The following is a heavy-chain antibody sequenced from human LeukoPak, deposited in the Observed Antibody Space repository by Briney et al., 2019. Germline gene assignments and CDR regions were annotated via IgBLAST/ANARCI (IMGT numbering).Heavy chain of an antibody. V-gene: IGHV6-1*01. J-gene: IGHJ5*01. CDR2: TYYRSKWYN. CDR3: ARAVAGTEGWFNS. CDR1: GDSVSSDSAA. D-gene: IGHD1-1*01. Sequence: SQTLSLTCAISGDSVSSDSAAWNWIRQSPSRGLEWLGRTYYRSKWYNDYSASVNSRITINPDTSKNQFSLQLNSVTPEDTAVYYCARAVAGTEGWFNSWGQGTLVTVSS.